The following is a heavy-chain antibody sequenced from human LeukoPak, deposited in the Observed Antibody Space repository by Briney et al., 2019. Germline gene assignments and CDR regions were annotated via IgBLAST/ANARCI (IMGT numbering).Heavy chain of an antibody. CDR2: IYGSGVSI. Sequence: GGSLRLSCVASGFTFKNYVMNWVRQAPGKGLEWLATIYGSGVSISYAGSVKGRFTISRDNSNNTLYLQMNSLRAEDTAMYYCAKDLGWELPAEAYWGQGILVTVSS. V-gene: IGHV3-23*01. J-gene: IGHJ4*02. CDR3: AKDLGWELPAEAY. D-gene: IGHD1-26*01. CDR1: GFTFKNYV.